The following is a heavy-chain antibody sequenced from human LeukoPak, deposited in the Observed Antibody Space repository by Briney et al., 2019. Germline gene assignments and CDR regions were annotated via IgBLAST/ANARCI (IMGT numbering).Heavy chain of an antibody. CDR3: ARGGSCSGGSCYELTNWFDP. CDR1: GYTFTSYD. CDR2: MNPNSGNT. D-gene: IGHD2-15*01. V-gene: IGHV1-8*01. J-gene: IGHJ5*02. Sequence: GASVKVSCKASGYTFTSYDINWVRQATGQGLEWMGWMNPNSGNTGYAQKFQGRVTMTRNTSISTAYMELSSLRSEDTAVYHCARGGSCSGGSCYELTNWFDPWGQGTLVTVSS.